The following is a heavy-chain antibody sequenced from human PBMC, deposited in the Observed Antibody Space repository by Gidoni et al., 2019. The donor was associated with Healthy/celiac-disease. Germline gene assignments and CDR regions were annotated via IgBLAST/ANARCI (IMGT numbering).Heavy chain of an antibody. V-gene: IGHV3-30*04. CDR2: ISYDGSNK. CDR1: GFTFSSYA. CDR3: AREPDAFDI. J-gene: IGHJ3*02. Sequence: QVQLVESGGGVVQPGRSLRLSCAASGFTFSSYAMHWVRQAPGQGLEWVAVISYDGSNKYYADSVKGRFTISRDNSKNTLYLQMNSLRAEDTAVYYCAREPDAFDIWGQGTMVTVSS.